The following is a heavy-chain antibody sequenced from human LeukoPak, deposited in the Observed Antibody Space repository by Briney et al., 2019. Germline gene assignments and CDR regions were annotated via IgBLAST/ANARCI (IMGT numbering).Heavy chain of an antibody. D-gene: IGHD1-26*01. V-gene: IGHV3-48*04. J-gene: IGHJ4*02. CDR1: GFTFSSYS. CDR3: TRGDFYVGAQDY. Sequence: GGSLRLSCAASGFTFSSYSMNWVRQAPGKGLEGVSYISSSSSTIYYADSVKGRFTISRDNAKNTLYLQMNSLGAGDTAVYYCTRGDFYVGAQDYWGQGTLVAVSS. CDR2: ISSSSSTI.